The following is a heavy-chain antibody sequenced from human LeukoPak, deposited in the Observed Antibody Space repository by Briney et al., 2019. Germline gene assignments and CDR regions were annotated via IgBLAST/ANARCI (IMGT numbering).Heavy chain of an antibody. CDR2: IYYSGST. Sequence: PSETLSLTCTVSGGSISSSSHYWGWIRQPPGKGLEWIGSIYYSGSTYYNPSLKSRVTISVDTSKNQFSLKLSSVTAADTAVYCCARVLSGYYHYWGQGTLVTVSS. CDR3: ARVLSGYYHY. J-gene: IGHJ4*02. CDR1: GGSISSSSHY. V-gene: IGHV4-39*07. D-gene: IGHD3-3*01.